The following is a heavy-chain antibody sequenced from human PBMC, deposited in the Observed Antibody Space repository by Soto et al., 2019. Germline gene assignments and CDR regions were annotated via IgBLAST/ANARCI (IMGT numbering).Heavy chain of an antibody. CDR3: SSIRPGAATRWFFDY. D-gene: IGHD1-26*01. J-gene: IGHJ4*02. V-gene: IGHV3-49*04. Sequence: PGGSLRLSCATSGFDFGDYALTWVRQAPGRGLEWVAFIRAKPAGGTAEYAASVKGRFTVTRDGSESIVYLQMNSLEKEDTGMYYCSSIRPGAATRWFFDYWGQGTPVTVSS. CDR1: GFDFGDYA. CDR2: IRAKPAGGTA.